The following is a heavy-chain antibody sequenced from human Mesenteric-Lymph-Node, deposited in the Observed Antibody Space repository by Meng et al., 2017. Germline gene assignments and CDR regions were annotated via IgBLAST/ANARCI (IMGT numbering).Heavy chain of an antibody. CDR1: GFTLSSYT. J-gene: IGHJ6*02. V-gene: IGHV3-30*01. Sequence: GESLKISCAASGFTLSSYTLHWVRQAPGKGLEWVALISYDGTDKYYADSVKGRFTISRDDSKNTLYLQMNSLRVEDTAVYYCAREVCLYNWNTLSYYYYGMDVWGQGTTVTVSS. D-gene: IGHD1-1*01. CDR3: AREVCLYNWNTLSYYYYGMDV. CDR2: ISYDGTDK.